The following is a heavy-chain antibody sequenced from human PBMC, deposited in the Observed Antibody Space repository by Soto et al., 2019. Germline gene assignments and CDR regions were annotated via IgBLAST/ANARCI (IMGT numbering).Heavy chain of an antibody. V-gene: IGHV3-74*01. J-gene: IGHJ6*02. CDR2: INSDGSST. Sequence: GGSLRLSCAASGFTFSSYWMHWVRQAPGKGLVWVSRINSDGSSTTYADSVKGRFTVSRDNAKNTLYLHMNSLRADDTAVYHCAREEEPSGSYPYYYGMDVWGQGTTVTVSS. D-gene: IGHD1-26*01. CDR1: GFTFSSYW. CDR3: AREEEPSGSYPYYYGMDV.